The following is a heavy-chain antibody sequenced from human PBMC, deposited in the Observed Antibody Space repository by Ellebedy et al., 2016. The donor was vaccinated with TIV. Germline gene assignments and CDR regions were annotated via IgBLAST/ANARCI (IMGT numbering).Heavy chain of an antibody. CDR3: ARSARGDYYDSNFDY. Sequence: AASVKVSCKASGYTFTDYFMRWVRLAPGQGLEWMGWINPNSGGTTYAQKFQGRVTMTRDTSISTGYMELSRLRSDDTAVYYCARSARGDYYDSNFDYWGQGTLVTVSS. V-gene: IGHV1-2*02. CDR1: GYTFTDYF. J-gene: IGHJ4*02. CDR2: INPNSGGT. D-gene: IGHD3-22*01.